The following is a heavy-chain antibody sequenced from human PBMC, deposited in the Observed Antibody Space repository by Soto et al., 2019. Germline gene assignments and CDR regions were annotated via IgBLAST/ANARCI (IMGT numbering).Heavy chain of an antibody. CDR3: ARVGLERTHFDY. CDR2: IYYSGST. J-gene: IGHJ4*02. Sequence: PSETLSLTCTVSGGSISSYYWSWIRQPPGKGLEWIGYIYYSGSTNYNPSLKSRVTISVDTSKNQFSLKLSSVTAADTAVYYCARVGLERTHFDYWGQGILVTVSS. CDR1: GGSISSYY. D-gene: IGHD1-1*01. V-gene: IGHV4-59*01.